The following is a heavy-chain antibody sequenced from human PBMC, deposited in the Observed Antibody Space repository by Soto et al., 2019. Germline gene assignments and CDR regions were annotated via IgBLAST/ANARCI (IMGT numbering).Heavy chain of an antibody. D-gene: IGHD4-17*01. Sequence: QVQLVQSGAEVKKPGASVKVSCKASGYTFTSYGISWVRQAPGQGLEWMGWIRAYNGNTNYAQKLQGRVTMTTDTSTSTAYMEQRSLRSNATAAYYCASAFPYDYGDDGYSCEIWGQGTMVTVSS. CDR1: GYTFTSYG. CDR3: ASAFPYDYGDDGYSCEI. CDR2: IRAYNGNT. V-gene: IGHV1-18*01. J-gene: IGHJ3*02.